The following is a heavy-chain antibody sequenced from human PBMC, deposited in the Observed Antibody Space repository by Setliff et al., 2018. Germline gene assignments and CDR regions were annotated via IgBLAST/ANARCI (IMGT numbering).Heavy chain of an antibody. J-gene: IGHJ4*02. D-gene: IGHD1-26*01. CDR3: AKDRDRVGAIHHFDY. CDR2: INPAGSEK. Sequence: GGSLRLSCAASGFTFSGYWMTWVRQAPGKGLEWVAAINPAGSEKYYADSVKGRFTISRDNSKNTLYLQMNSLRAEDTAVYYCAKDRDRVGAIHHFDYWGQGTLVTVSS. CDR1: GFTFSGYW. V-gene: IGHV3-7*01.